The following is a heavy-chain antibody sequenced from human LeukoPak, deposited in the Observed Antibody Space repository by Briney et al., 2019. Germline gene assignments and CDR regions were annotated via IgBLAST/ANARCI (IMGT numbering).Heavy chain of an antibody. D-gene: IGHD1-14*01. CDR2: IGPTGSDR. Sequence: GGSLRLSCAASGFTFSSYWMSWVRQAPGKGLEWVASIGPTGSDRYHADSIKGRFTISRDNANNFLYLQMNSLRAEDTAVYYCATETNGRHYDYWGQGTLLTVPS. J-gene: IGHJ4*02. CDR3: ATETNGRHYDY. V-gene: IGHV3-21*06. CDR1: GFTFSSYW.